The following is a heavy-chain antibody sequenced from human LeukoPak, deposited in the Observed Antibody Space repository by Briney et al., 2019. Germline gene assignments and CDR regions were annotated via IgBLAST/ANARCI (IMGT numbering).Heavy chain of an antibody. CDR3: AYSGXYGHLGY. CDR2: IYSSVST. Sequence: SETLSLTCTVSGGSISSNAYYWAWIRQPPGKGLEWIGSIYSSVSTYYNPSLKSRVTISVDTSKNQFSLRLSSVTAADTALYYXAYSGXYGHLGYWGXXXXXTVSS. CDR1: GGSISSNAYY. D-gene: IGHD1-26*01. V-gene: IGHV4-39*01. J-gene: IGHJ4*01.